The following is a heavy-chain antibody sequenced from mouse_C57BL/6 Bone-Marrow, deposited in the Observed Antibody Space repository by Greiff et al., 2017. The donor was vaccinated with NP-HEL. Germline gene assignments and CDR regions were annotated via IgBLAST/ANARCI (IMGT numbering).Heavy chain of an antibody. V-gene: IGHV1-81*01. D-gene: IGHD1-1*01. CDR1: GYTFTSYG. J-gene: IGHJ2*01. CDR3: ARERTCITTVVAYYFDY. CDR2: IYPRSGNT. Sequence: QVQLKQSGAELARPGASVKLSCKASGYTFTSYGISWVKQRPGQGLEWIGVIYPRSGNTYYNEKLKGKATLTADKSSSTAYMELRRLTSEDTAVYVCARERTCITTVVAYYFDYGGQGTTLTVTS.